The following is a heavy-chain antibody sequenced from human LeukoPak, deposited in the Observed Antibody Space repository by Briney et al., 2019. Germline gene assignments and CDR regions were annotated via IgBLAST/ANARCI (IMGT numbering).Heavy chain of an antibody. V-gene: IGHV4-31*03. D-gene: IGHD3-10*01. CDR1: GGSISSGGYY. J-gene: IGHJ3*02. CDR3: ARTRLMVRGPNGAFDI. CDR2: IYYSGST. Sequence: SETLSLTCTVSGGSISSGGYYWSWIRQHPGKGLEWIGYIYYSGSTYYNPSLKSRVTISVDTSKNQFSLKLSSVTAADTAVYYCARTRLMVRGPNGAFDIWGQGTVVTVSS.